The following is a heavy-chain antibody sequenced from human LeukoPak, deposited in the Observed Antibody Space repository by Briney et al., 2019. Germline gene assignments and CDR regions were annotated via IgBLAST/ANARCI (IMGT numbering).Heavy chain of an antibody. CDR3: AKASDDITGTAYFHY. V-gene: IGHV3-30*02. CDR1: GFTFSSYA. Sequence: GGSLRLSCAASGFTFSSYAMSWVRQAPGKGLEWVAVIWYGGSNKYYADSVKGRFTISRDNSKNTLYLQMNSLRAEDTAVYYCAKASDDITGTAYFHYWGQGTLVTVSS. J-gene: IGHJ4*02. D-gene: IGHD1-20*01. CDR2: IWYGGSNK.